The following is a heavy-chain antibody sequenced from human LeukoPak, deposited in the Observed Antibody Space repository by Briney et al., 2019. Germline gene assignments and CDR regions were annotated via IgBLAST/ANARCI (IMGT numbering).Heavy chain of an antibody. CDR1: GDSVTNDFF. D-gene: IGHD1-14*01. V-gene: IGHV4-38-2*02. J-gene: IGHJ4*02. CDR3: ARWASISREPGGFFDH. CDR2: FCLGRDT. Sequence: SETLSLTCTVSGDSVTNDFFWGWVRQPPGKELEWIGSFCLGRDTYYRPSLKSRVTISVDTSKNQLSLNLNSVTAADTAVYYCARWASISREPGGFFDHWGQGTLVTVSS.